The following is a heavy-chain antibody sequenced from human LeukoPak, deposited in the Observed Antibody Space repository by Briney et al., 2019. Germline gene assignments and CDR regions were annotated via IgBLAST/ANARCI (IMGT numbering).Heavy chain of an antibody. V-gene: IGHV3-30*02. J-gene: IGHJ4*02. CDR1: GFTFSSYG. Sequence: GGSLRLSCAASGFTFSSYGMHWVRQAPGKGLEWVAFIRYDGSNKYYADSVKGRFTISRDNSKNTLYLQMNSLRAEDTAVYYCAKERVIAAAGTPDYWGQGTLVTVSS. CDR3: AKERVIAAAGTPDY. D-gene: IGHD6-13*01. CDR2: IRYDGSNK.